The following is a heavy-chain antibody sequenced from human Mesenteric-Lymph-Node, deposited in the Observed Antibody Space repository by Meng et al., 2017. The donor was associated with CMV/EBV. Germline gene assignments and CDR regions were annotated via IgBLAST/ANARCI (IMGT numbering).Heavy chain of an antibody. CDR2: ISSSSSTI. V-gene: IGHV3-48*04. J-gene: IGHJ4*02. CDR1: GFTFSSYS. Sequence: GESLKISCAASGFTFSSYSMNWVRQAPGKGLEWVSYISSSSSTIYYADSVKGRFTISRDNAKNSLFLQMYSLRAEDTAVYYCAKDHLELLDYWGQGTLVTVSS. D-gene: IGHD1-7*01. CDR3: AKDHLELLDY.